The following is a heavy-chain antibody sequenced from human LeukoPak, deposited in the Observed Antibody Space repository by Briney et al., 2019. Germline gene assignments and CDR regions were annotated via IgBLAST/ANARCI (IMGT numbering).Heavy chain of an antibody. V-gene: IGHV3-48*04. D-gene: IGHD1-26*01. CDR1: GFTFSSYS. J-gene: IGHJ4*02. CDR2: ISSSSSTI. Sequence: GGSLRLSCAASGFTFSSYSRNWVRQAPGTGLEWISYISSSSSTIYYADSVKGRFTISRDNAKNSLYLQMNSLRAEDTAVCYCATSGSYFRYYFDHWGQGTLVTVSS. CDR3: ATSGSYFRYYFDH.